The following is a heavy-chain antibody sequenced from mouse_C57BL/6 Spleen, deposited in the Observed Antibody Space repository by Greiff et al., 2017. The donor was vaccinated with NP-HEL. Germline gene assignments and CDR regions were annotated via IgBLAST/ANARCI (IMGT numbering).Heavy chain of an antibody. Sequence: QVQLQQSGAELVRPGASVTLSCTASGYTFTDYEMHWVKQTPVHGLEWIGAIDPETGGTAYNQKFTGKAILTADKSSSTAYMQLRSLTSEDSAFYYCTRSVGSSLFSYWGQGTLVTVSA. CDR1: GYTFTDYE. J-gene: IGHJ3*01. D-gene: IGHD1-1*01. V-gene: IGHV1-15*01. CDR3: TRSVGSSLFSY. CDR2: IDPETGGT.